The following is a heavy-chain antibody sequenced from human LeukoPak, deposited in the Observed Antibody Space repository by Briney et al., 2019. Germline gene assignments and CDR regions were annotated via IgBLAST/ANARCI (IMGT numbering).Heavy chain of an antibody. J-gene: IGHJ4*02. Sequence: GRSLRLSCAATGFTFKDYGMHWVRQPPGKGLEWVSSINWNGGGTDYADSVKGRFTISRDNAKNSLYLQLSSLRPEDTAVYYCARDWAYYGRVDYFDPWGQGTLVTVSS. CDR3: ARDWAYYGRVDYFDP. CDR1: GFTFKDYG. CDR2: INWNGGGT. D-gene: IGHD3-22*01. V-gene: IGHV3-9*01.